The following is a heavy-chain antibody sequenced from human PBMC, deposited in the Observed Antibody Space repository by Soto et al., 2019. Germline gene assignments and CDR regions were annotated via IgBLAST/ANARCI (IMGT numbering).Heavy chain of an antibody. Sequence: PGGSLRLSCAASGFTFSGYNMNWVRQAPGKGLEWVSSISSSSSYIYYADSVKGRFTISRDNAKNSLYLQMNSLRAEDTAVYYCARERGYSYGYXDYWGQGPLVTVSS. CDR2: ISSSSSYI. CDR3: ARERGYSYGYXDY. CDR1: GFTFSGYN. V-gene: IGHV3-21*01. D-gene: IGHD5-18*01. J-gene: IGHJ4*02.